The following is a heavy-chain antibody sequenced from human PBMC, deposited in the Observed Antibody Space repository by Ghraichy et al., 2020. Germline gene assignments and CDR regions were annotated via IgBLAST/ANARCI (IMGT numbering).Heavy chain of an antibody. CDR2: IIPIFGTA. Sequence: SVKVSCKASGGSFSSYAISWVRQAPGQGLEWMGGIIPIFGTANYAQKSQGRVTITADESTTTAYMELSSLRSEDTAVYYCARVWYSRAWPREFYWYFDLWGRGTLVTVSS. CDR3: ARVWYSRAWPREFYWYFDL. D-gene: IGHD6-19*01. CDR1: GGSFSSYA. V-gene: IGHV1-69*13. J-gene: IGHJ2*01.